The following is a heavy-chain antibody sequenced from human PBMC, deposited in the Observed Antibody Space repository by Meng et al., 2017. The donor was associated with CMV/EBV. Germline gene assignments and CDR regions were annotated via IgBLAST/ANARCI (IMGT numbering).Heavy chain of an antibody. V-gene: IGHV2-5*02. CDR1: GFSLSTSGVG. CDR2: IYWDDDK. J-gene: IGHJ4*02. CDR3: AHRLRGSGSYYPYYFDY. Sequence: HITLTESGPTLVKPTQTLTLTCTFSGFSLSTSGVGVGWIRQPPGKALEWLALIYWDDDKRYSPSLKSRLTITKDTSKNQVVLTMTNMDPVDTATYYCAHRLRGSGSYYPYYFDYWGQGTLVTVSS. D-gene: IGHD3-10*01.